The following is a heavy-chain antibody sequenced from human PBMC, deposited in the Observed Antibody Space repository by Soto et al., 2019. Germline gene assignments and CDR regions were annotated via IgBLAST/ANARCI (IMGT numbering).Heavy chain of an antibody. D-gene: IGHD3-9*01. V-gene: IGHV1-18*04. CDR3: ARDYDILTRYGMDV. Sequence: ASVKVSCKASGYTFTIYGISCVLQAPGQGLEWMGWISAYNGNTNYAQKLQGRVTMTTDTSTSTAYMELRSLRSDDTAVYYCARDYDILTRYGMDVWGQGTTVTVSS. CDR1: GYTFTIYG. J-gene: IGHJ6*02. CDR2: ISAYNGNT.